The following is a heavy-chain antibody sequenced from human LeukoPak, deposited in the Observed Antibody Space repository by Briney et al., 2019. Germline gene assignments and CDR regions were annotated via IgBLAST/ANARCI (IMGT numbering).Heavy chain of an antibody. CDR2: IYYSGST. J-gene: IGHJ5*02. D-gene: IGHD3-3*01. Sequence: SETLSLTCTVSGGSISIYYWSWIRQPPGKGLEWIGYIYYSGSTNYNPSLKSRVTISVDTSKNQFSLKLSSVTAADTAVYYCANSRRVDFWSVFQFDPWGQGTLVTVSS. V-gene: IGHV4-59*01. CDR1: GGSISIYY. CDR3: ANSRRVDFWSVFQFDP.